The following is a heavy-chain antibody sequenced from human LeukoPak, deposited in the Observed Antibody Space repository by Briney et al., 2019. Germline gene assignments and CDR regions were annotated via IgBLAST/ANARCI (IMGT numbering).Heavy chain of an antibody. J-gene: IGHJ4*02. V-gene: IGHV3-48*02. CDR2: ISSSSNTI. Sequence: GGSLRLSCAASGFTFSSYSMNWVRQAPGEGLEWVSYISSSSNTIYYADSVKGRFTISRDNAKNSLYLQMNSLRDEDTAVYYCARALGYSSGWPTDYWGQGTLVTVSS. CDR3: ARALGYSSGWPTDY. D-gene: IGHD6-19*01. CDR1: GFTFSSYS.